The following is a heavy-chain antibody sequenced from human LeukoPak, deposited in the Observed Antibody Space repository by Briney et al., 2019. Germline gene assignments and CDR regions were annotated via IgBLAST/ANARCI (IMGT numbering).Heavy chain of an antibody. Sequence: PGGSLRLSCAASGFTFSSYGMHWVRQAPGKGLEWVAVIWYDGSNKYYADSVKGRFTISRDNSKNTLYLQMNSLRAEDTAVYYCAGDGPSAVTYAFDIWSQGTMVTVSS. CDR1: GFTFSSYG. CDR3: AGDGPSAVTYAFDI. V-gene: IGHV3-33*01. CDR2: IWYDGSNK. D-gene: IGHD6-19*01. J-gene: IGHJ3*02.